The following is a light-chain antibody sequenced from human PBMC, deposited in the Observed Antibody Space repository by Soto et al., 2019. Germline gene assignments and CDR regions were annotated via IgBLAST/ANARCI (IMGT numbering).Light chain of an antibody. Sequence: QSALTQPASVSGSPGQSVTISCTGTTRDIGRYDYVSWYQQHPGKAPKLMIYEVSYRPSGVSNRFSGSKSGNTASLTISGLRAEDEADYFCSSYTSSSTWVFGGGTKLTVL. J-gene: IGLJ3*02. CDR3: SSYTSSSTWV. CDR2: EVS. V-gene: IGLV2-14*01. CDR1: TRDIGRYDY.